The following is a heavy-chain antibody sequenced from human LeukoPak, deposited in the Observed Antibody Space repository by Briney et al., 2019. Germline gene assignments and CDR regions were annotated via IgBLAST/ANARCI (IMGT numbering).Heavy chain of an antibody. J-gene: IGHJ4*02. CDR3: AKVVAGRYQGY. V-gene: IGHV3-11*05. D-gene: IGHD6-19*01. CDR1: GFTFSDYY. CDR2: ISRSSTYT. Sequence: PGGSLRLSCAASGFTFSDYYMSWIRQAPGKGLEWVSYISRSSTYTNYADSVKGRFSISRDNAKNSLYLQMNSLRAEDTAVYYCAKVVAGRYQGYWGQGTLVSVSS.